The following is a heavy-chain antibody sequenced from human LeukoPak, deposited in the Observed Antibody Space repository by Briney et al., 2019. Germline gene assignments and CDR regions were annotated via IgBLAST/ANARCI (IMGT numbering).Heavy chain of an antibody. D-gene: IGHD3-10*01. J-gene: IGHJ6*04. CDR3: AREGLTMVRGADV. CDR2: IYSGGST. CDR1: GCTVSSNY. Sequence: GGSLRLSCAASGCTVSSNYMSRVRQAPGKGLEWVSVIYSGGSTYYADSVKGRFTISRDNSKNTVYLQMNSLRAEDTAVYYCAREGLTMVRGADVWGKGTTVTVSS. V-gene: IGHV3-53*01.